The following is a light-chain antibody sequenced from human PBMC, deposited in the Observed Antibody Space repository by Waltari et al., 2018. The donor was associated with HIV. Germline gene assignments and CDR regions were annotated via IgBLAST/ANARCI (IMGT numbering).Light chain of an antibody. CDR1: NIGSKS. Sequence: SCVLTQPPSVSVAPGTTATITCGGNNIGSKSVHWYQQKPGQAQVLVIYYDDNRPSGIGERFSGSNSGHTATLTSSRVEARDEADDYCQVWDSSSDQYVCGTETKVTVL. CDR2: YDD. V-gene: IGLV3-21*04. CDR3: QVWDSSSDQYV. J-gene: IGLJ1*01.